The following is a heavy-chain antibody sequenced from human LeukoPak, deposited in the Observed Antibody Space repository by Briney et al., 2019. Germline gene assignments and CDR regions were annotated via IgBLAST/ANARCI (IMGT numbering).Heavy chain of an antibody. CDR3: ARVGYCSSTRCFQGAFDN. CDR2: INHSGST. J-gene: IGHJ3*02. D-gene: IGHD2-2*01. Sequence: SETLSLTCAVYGGSFSGYYWSWIRQPPGKGLEWIGEINHSGSTNYNPSLKSRVTISVDTSKNQFSLKLSSVTAADTAVYYCARVGYCSSTRCFQGAFDNWGQGTMVTVSS. V-gene: IGHV4-34*01. CDR1: GGSFSGYY.